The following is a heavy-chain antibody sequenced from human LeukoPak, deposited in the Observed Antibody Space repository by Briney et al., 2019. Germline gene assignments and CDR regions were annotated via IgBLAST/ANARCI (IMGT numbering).Heavy chain of an antibody. J-gene: IGHJ4*02. D-gene: IGHD5-12*01. CDR1: GVSISSSNSY. V-gene: IGHV4-61*05. CDR3: ARGGYSGYDDGPFDY. Sequence: KPSETLSLTCTVSGVSISSSNSYWGWIRQPPGKGLEWIGYIYYSGSTNYNPSLKSRVTISVDTSKNQFSLKLSSVTAADTAVYYCARGGYSGYDDGPFDYWGQGTLVTVSS. CDR2: IYYSGST.